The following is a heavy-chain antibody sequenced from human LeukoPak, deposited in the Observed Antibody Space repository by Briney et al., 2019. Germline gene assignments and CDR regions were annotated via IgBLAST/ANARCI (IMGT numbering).Heavy chain of an antibody. CDR1: GGSISSSTYY. Sequence: SETLSLTCTVSGGSISSSTYYWGWIRQPPGKGLEWLGSIYYSGNTDYNPSLKSRVTISVDTSKNQFSLKLSSVTAADMAVYYCARWDRVAVPGPVDAFDIWGQGTMVTVSS. D-gene: IGHD6-19*01. V-gene: IGHV4-39*01. CDR3: ARWDRVAVPGPVDAFDI. CDR2: IYYSGNT. J-gene: IGHJ3*02.